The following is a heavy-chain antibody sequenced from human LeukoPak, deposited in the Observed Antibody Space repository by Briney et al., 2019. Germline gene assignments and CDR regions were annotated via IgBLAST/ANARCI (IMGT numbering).Heavy chain of an antibody. CDR2: IYYSGST. D-gene: IGHD2-15*01. CDR3: ARHKLTYYFDS. CDR1: GGSINSTSYY. V-gene: IGHV4-39*01. J-gene: IGHJ4*02. Sequence: KSSETLSLTCTVSGGSINSTSYYWGWVRQPPGKGLEWIRSIYYSGSTYNNPSLQSRVTMSVDTSKNQFSLKLSSVTAADTAVYYCARHKLTYYFDSWGQGTRVTVSS.